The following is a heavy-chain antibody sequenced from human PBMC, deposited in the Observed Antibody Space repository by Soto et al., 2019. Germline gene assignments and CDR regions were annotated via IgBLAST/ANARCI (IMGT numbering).Heavy chain of an antibody. CDR2: IIPIYASP. Sequence: QVQLVQSGAEVKKPGSSVKVSCKASGGTFSSNAISWVRQAPGQGLEWMGGIIPIYASPNYAQTFQGRVTVTADKATSTAYLELSRLKFADSAIYYCAVAVTGSRSPLAHWGQGTLVIVS. CDR3: AVAVTGSRSPLAH. V-gene: IGHV1-69*06. D-gene: IGHD3-9*01. CDR1: GGTFSSNA. J-gene: IGHJ4*02.